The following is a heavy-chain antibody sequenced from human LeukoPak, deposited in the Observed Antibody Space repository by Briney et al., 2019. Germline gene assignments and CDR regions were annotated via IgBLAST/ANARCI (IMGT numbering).Heavy chain of an antibody. V-gene: IGHV4-61*01. D-gene: IGHD1-1*01. Sequence: SETLSLTCTVSGYSISSGYYWGWIRQPPGKGLEWIGYIYYSGSTNYNPSLKSRVTISVDTTKNQFSLKLSSVTPADTAMYYCARVSDWNDFDYWGQGTLVTVSS. CDR3: ARVSDWNDFDY. CDR2: IYYSGST. CDR1: GYSISSGYY. J-gene: IGHJ4*02.